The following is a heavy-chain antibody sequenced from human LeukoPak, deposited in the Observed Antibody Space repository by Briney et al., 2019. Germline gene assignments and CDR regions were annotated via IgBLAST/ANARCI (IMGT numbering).Heavy chain of an antibody. J-gene: IGHJ4*02. CDR1: GFTFSSCK. D-gene: IGHD5-24*01. CDR2: ISYDGSIE. CDR3: AKAGDGYNELNY. Sequence: GGSLRLSCAASGFTFSSCKMHWVRQAPGKGLEWVAAISYDGSIEYYVDSVKGRFTISRDNSKNTLFLQMSSLRAEDTAVYYCAKAGDGYNELNYWGQGTRVTVSS. V-gene: IGHV3-30*18.